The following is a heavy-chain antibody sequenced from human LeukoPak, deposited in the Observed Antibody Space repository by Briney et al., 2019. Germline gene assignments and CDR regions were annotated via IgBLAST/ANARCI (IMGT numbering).Heavy chain of an antibody. J-gene: IGHJ3*02. CDR3: ARGNAHAFDI. D-gene: IGHD1-1*01. CDR2: ISWNTGTT. Sequence: GGSLRLSCAASGFPFDDFAMHWVRQAPGKGLEWVSGISWNTGTTGYAKSVKGRFTISSDSARNTLYLQMNSLRAEDTAVYYCARGNAHAFDIWGQGTMVTVSS. CDR1: GFPFDDFA. V-gene: IGHV3-9*01.